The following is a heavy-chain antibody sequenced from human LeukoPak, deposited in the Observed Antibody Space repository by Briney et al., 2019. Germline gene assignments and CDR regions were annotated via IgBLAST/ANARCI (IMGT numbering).Heavy chain of an antibody. CDR2: IYHSGST. J-gene: IGHJ6*03. CDR1: GGSISSGGYY. CDR3: LAGASPYYYYYMDV. Sequence: SETLSLTCTVSGGSISSGGYYWSWIRQPPGKGLEWIGYIYHSGSTYYNPSLKSRVTISVDRSKNQFSLKLSSVTAADTAVYYCLAGASPYYYYYMDVWGKGTTVTVSS. V-gene: IGHV4-30-2*01. D-gene: IGHD1-26*01.